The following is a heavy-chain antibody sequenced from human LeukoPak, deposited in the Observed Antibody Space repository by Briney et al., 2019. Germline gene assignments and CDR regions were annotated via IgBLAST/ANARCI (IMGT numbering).Heavy chain of an antibody. Sequence: ASVKVSCKASGDTYANHYIHWVRQAPGQRVEWMGVIIPSGGSTNYAQRFQGRLTVTTDTSTSTVYMDLGSLRSEDTAVYYCATTHLVRGPLSSFDYWGRAPSSPSP. CDR3: ATTHLVRGPLSSFDY. V-gene: IGHV1-46*01. D-gene: IGHD3-10*01. CDR1: GDTYANHY. CDR2: IIPSGGST. J-gene: IGHJ4*02.